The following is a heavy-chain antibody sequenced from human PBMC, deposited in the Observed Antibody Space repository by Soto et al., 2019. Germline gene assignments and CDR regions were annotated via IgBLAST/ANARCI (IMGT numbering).Heavy chain of an antibody. V-gene: IGHV1-3*01. CDR2: INAGNGNT. CDR1: GYTFTSYA. D-gene: IGHD3-10*01. CDR3: AIDRLLLFGELFPIRYYGMDV. J-gene: IGHJ6*02. Sequence: ASVKVSCKASGYTFTSYAMHWVRQAPGQRLEWMGWINAGNGNTKYSQKFQGRVTITRDTSASTAYMDLISLRSEDTAVYYCAIDRLLLFGELFPIRYYGMDVWGQGTTVTVSS.